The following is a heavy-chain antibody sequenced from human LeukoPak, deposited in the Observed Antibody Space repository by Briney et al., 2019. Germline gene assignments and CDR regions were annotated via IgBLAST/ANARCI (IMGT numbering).Heavy chain of an antibody. CDR1: GFTFSTYA. V-gene: IGHV3-23*01. D-gene: IGHD1-7*01. CDR2: ISGGGGST. J-gene: IGHJ5*02. CDR3: AKEGENWNFDWFDP. Sequence: SGGSLRLSCAASGFTFSTYAMSWVRQAPGKGPEWVSAISGGGGSTYYADSVNGRFTISRDNSKNTLYLQMNSLRGEDTAVYYCAKEGENWNFDWFDPWGQGTLVTVSS.